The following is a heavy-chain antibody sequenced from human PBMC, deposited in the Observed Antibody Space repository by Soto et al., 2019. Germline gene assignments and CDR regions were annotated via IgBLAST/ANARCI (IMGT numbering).Heavy chain of an antibody. J-gene: IGHJ5*02. CDR2: IYHSGST. Sequence: SETLSLTCAVSGGSISSGGYSWSWIRQPPGKGLERIGYIYHSGSTYYNPSLKSRVTISVDRSKNQFSLKLSSVTAADPAVYYCATDRGFNWFDPWGQGTLVTVSS. V-gene: IGHV4-30-2*01. D-gene: IGHD5-12*01. CDR3: ATDRGFNWFDP. CDR1: GGSISSGGYS.